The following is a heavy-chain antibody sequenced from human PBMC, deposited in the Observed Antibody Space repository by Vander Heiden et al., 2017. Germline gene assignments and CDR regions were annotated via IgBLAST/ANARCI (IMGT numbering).Heavy chain of an antibody. CDR1: GFPFTNAW. D-gene: IGHD1-26*01. V-gene: IGHV3-15*07. Sequence: EVQLVESGGGLVKPGGSLRLSCAVSGFPFTNAWMNWVRHAPGKGLEWVGRIKSKAEGGATDYAAPVKGRFTISRDDSENTVYLQMNSLKSEDTAVYYCTTGGSYSAFDIWGQGTMVTVSS. J-gene: IGHJ3*02. CDR3: TTGGSYSAFDI. CDR2: IKSKAEGGAT.